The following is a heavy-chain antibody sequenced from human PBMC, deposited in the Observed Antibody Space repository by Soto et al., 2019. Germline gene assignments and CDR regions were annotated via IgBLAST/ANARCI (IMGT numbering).Heavy chain of an antibody. CDR1: GFPSSTNT. CDR3: ARDPWAADY. CDR2: IYSGGST. J-gene: IGHJ4*02. V-gene: IGHV3-66*01. D-gene: IGHD3-16*01. Sequence: EVQLVESGGGWVRPGGPLRLSCPASGFPSSTNTRGWARKAPGRGLEWVSVIYSGGSTFYADSVRGRSTISRDNSKNTVNLQMNSLRAEDTAVYYCARDPWAADYWGQGTLVTVSS.